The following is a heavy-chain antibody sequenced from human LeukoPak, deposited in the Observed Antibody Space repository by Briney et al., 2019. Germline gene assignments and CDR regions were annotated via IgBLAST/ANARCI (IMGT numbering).Heavy chain of an antibody. CDR3: AREGSSGWYEFWFDP. CDR1: GFTVSNNY. Sequence: GGSLRLSCAASGFTVSNNYMSWVRQAPGKGLEWVSVIYSAGTTYYADPVKGRFTISRDNSKNTLYLQMNSLRVEDTAVYYCAREGSSGWYEFWFDPWGQGTLVTVSS. V-gene: IGHV3-66*01. D-gene: IGHD6-19*01. CDR2: IYSAGTT. J-gene: IGHJ5*02.